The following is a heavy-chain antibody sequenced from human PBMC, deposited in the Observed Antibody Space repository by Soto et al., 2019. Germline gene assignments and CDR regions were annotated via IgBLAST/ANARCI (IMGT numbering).Heavy chain of an antibody. Sequence: EVQLLESGGGLVQPGGSLRLSCAASGFTFSSYAMSWVRQAPGKGLEWVSAISGSGGSTYYADSVKGRFTISRDNSTNTLDLQMNSLRAEDTAVYYCAKDSLWFGELMYANWFDPWGQGTLVTVSS. J-gene: IGHJ5*02. CDR3: AKDSLWFGELMYANWFDP. CDR1: GFTFSSYA. D-gene: IGHD3-10*01. CDR2: ISGSGGST. V-gene: IGHV3-23*01.